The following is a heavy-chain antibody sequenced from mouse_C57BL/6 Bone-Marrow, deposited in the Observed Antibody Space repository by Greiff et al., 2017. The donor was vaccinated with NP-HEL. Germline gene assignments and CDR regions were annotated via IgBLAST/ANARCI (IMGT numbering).Heavy chain of an antibody. J-gene: IGHJ3*01. Sequence: VKLQESGAELVRPGASVTLSCKASGYTFTDYEMHWVKQTPVHGLEWIGAIDPETGGTAYNQKFKGKAILTADKSSSTAYMELRSLTSEDSAVYYCTRSGLGGYYVFFAYWGQGTLVTVSA. D-gene: IGHD2-3*01. CDR1: GYTFTDYE. V-gene: IGHV1-15*01. CDR2: IDPETGGT. CDR3: TRSGLGGYYVFFAY.